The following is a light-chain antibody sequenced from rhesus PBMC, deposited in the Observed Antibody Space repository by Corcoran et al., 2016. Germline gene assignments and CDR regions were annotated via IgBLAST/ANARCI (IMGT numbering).Light chain of an antibody. CDR3: MQALRSPLT. CDR1: QSLVYSDGKTY. J-gene: IGKJ4*01. Sequence: DIVMTQTPLSLPVTLGEPASISCRSSQSLVYSDGKTYLDWYLQKPGQPPTLLMILVSKRASGVPDKFRGSGSGTDFTLKISRVEAEDVGVYYCMQALRSPLTFGGGTKVELK. CDR2: LVS. V-gene: IGKV2-82*01.